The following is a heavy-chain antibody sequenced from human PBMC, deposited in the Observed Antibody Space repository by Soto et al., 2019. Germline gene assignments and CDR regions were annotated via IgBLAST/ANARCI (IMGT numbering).Heavy chain of an antibody. CDR3: ARGPSGDKVDY. J-gene: IGHJ4*02. CDR2: IYNSGST. CDR1: GGSINNNGYF. D-gene: IGHD1-26*01. V-gene: IGHV4-30-4*01. Sequence: QVQLQESGPGVVEPSQTLSLTCTVSGGSINNNGYFWSWIRQPPGSGLEWIGHIYNSGSTSSNPSLKRRLTLSVDTSKNQFTLKLSSVTAADTAVYYCARGPSGDKVDYWGQGTLVTVSS.